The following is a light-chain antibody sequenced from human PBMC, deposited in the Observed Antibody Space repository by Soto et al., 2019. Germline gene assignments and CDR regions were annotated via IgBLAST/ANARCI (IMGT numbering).Light chain of an antibody. V-gene: IGKV1-5*01. J-gene: IGKJ1*01. Sequence: DIQMTQSPSTLSASIGDRVTITCRASQNINNWIAWYQQKPGKAPKFLIYDASTLESGVPSRFSGSGFGTEFSLTISSLRPDDFGSYYCQHMRTFGQGTKVDNK. CDR3: QHMRT. CDR2: DAS. CDR1: QNINNW.